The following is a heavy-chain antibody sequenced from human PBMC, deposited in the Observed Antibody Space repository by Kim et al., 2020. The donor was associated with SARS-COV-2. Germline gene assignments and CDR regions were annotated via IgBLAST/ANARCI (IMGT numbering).Heavy chain of an antibody. V-gene: IGHV4-31*02. CDR3: ARRGSGSYYNYLGWEFDY. Sequence: RSRVTISLDTSKNQFSLKLSSVTAADTAVYYCARRGSGSYYNYLGWEFDYWGQGTLVTVSS. D-gene: IGHD3-10*01. J-gene: IGHJ4*02.